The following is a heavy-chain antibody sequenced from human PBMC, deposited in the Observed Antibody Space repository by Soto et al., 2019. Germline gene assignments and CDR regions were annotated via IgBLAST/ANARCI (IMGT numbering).Heavy chain of an antibody. CDR3: TIPPPIEVDGHDY. Sequence: KTSGTLSLTCTASGGSIIGSPYHWVCMRQPPGKGLECIGSIGDDGRVYYNPTLRCRATIFVDTSKICFSLNLNCVTAADAAVYYCTIPPPIEVDGHDYWGQGILVTVSS. V-gene: IGHV4-39*02. D-gene: IGHD6-19*01. J-gene: IGHJ4*02. CDR2: IGDDGRV. CDR1: GGSIIGSPYH.